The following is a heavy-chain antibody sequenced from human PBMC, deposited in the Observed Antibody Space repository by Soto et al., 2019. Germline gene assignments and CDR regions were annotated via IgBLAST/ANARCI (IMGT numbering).Heavy chain of an antibody. D-gene: IGHD2-15*01. CDR2: IRYDGSNI. Sequence: QVQLVESGGGVVQPGRSLRLSCVASGFTFSGYGMHWVRQAPGKGLEWVAIIRYDGSNIYYADSVRGRFAISSDNSKNTLVLQMDSLGAEDTAVYYCARDGGGGTAFWGYLDYWGQGDLVTVAS. CDR1: GFTFSGYG. J-gene: IGHJ4*02. V-gene: IGHV3-33*01. CDR3: ARDGGGGTAFWGYLDY.